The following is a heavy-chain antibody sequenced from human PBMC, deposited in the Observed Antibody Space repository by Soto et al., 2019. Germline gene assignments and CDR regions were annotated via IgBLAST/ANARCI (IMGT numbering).Heavy chain of an antibody. V-gene: IGHV1-46*01. J-gene: IGHJ4*02. CDR2: INPSGGST. Sequence: QVQLVQSGAEVKKPGASVKVSCKASGYTFTSYYMHWVRQAPGQGLEWMGIINPSGGSTSYAQKFQGRVTMTRDTSTSTVYMELSSLRSEDTAVYYCARDGRSSYSRGWYYFDYWGQGTLVTVSS. CDR1: GYTFTSYY. D-gene: IGHD6-19*01. CDR3: ARDGRSSYSRGWYYFDY.